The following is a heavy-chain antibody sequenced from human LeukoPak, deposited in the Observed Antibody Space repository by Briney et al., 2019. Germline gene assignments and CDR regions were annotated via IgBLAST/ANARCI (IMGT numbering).Heavy chain of an antibody. J-gene: IGHJ3*02. CDR2: ISSRGSYI. Sequence: GGSLRLSCAASGFTFSSYSMNWVRQAPGKGLEWVSSISSRGSYIYYADSVKGRFTISRDNAKNSLYLQMNSLRAEDTAVYYCARDADMTTVVNDAFDIWGQGTMVTVSS. V-gene: IGHV3-21*01. CDR1: GFTFSSYS. CDR3: ARDADMTTVVNDAFDI. D-gene: IGHD4-23*01.